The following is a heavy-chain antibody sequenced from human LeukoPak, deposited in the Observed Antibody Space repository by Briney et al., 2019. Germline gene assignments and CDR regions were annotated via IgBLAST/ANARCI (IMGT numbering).Heavy chain of an antibody. D-gene: IGHD5-24*01. J-gene: IGHJ6*03. Sequence: SVKVSCKASGGTFSSYAISWVRQAPGQGLEWMGGNIPIFGTANYAQKFQGRVTITADESTSTAYMELSSLRSEDTAVYYCARDREMATQSDHYYMDVWGKGTTVTISS. CDR1: GGTFSSYA. CDR2: NIPIFGTA. CDR3: ARDREMATQSDHYYMDV. V-gene: IGHV1-69*13.